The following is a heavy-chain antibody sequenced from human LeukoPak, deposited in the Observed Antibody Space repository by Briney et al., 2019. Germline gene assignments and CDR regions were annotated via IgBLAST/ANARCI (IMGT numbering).Heavy chain of an antibody. D-gene: IGHD5-24*01. Sequence: GGSLRLSCAASGFTFDDYAMHWVRHAPGKGLEWVSGISWNSGSIGYADSVKGRFTISRDNAKNSLYLQINSLRAEDTALYYCAEAKDGYNGVFDYWGQGTLVTVSS. CDR2: ISWNSGSI. V-gene: IGHV3-9*01. J-gene: IGHJ4*02. CDR3: AEAKDGYNGVFDY. CDR1: GFTFDDYA.